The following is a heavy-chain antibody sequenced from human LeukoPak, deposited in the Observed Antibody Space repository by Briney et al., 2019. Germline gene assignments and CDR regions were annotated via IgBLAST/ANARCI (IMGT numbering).Heavy chain of an antibody. CDR2: INPSGGST. CDR1: GYTFTSYY. CDR3: ARNHGSSFRGGYYYGSGSYSSPAPFDY. Sequence: ASVKVSCKASGYTFTSYYMHWVRQAPGQGLEWMGIINPSGGSTSYAQKFQGRVTMTRDTSTSTVYMELSSLRSEDTAVYYCARNHGSSFRGGYYYGSGSYSSPAPFDYWGQGTLVTVSS. V-gene: IGHV1-46*01. D-gene: IGHD3-10*01. J-gene: IGHJ4*02.